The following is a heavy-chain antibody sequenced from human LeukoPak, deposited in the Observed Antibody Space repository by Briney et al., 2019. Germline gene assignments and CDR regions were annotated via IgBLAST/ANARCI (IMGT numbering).Heavy chain of an antibody. Sequence: GGSLEISCQASGYIFTNYWIGWVRQLPGKGLEWMGIIYPGESDTRYSPSFQGQVTISADKSISTAYLQRSSLQASDTAMYYCATYAGSSSKYFQDWGQGTLVTVSS. D-gene: IGHD3-10*01. V-gene: IGHV5-51*01. CDR1: GYIFTNYW. CDR3: ATYAGSSSKYFQD. CDR2: IYPGESDT. J-gene: IGHJ1*01.